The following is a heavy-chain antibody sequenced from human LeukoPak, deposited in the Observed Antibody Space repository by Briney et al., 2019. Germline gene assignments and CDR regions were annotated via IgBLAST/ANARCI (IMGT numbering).Heavy chain of an antibody. D-gene: IGHD5-18*01. J-gene: IGHJ6*03. CDR2: LIIGGTT. CDR3: ARVGYSYVINDWSRTGLGAYPTKYYYHMDV. CDR1: GGSFSGYY. V-gene: IGHV4-34*12. Sequence: SETLSLTCAVYGGSFSGYYWSWIRQPPGKGRNWMGKLIIGGTTNSNPPLRIRVTISGDTSKNQFSLKLSSVTAADTAVYFCARVGYSYVINDWSRTGLGAYPTKYYYHMDVWGKGTTVTVSS.